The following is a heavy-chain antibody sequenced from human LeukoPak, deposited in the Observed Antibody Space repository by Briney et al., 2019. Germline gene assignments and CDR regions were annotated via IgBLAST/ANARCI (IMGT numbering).Heavy chain of an antibody. V-gene: IGHV1-8*01. CDR3: ARGGIVGATFDYFDY. J-gene: IGHJ4*02. CDR2: MNPNSGNT. Sequence: EASVKVSCKASGYTFTSYDINWVRQATGQGLEWMGWMNPNSGNTGYAQKFQGRVTMTRDTSISTAYMDLSRLRSDDTAVYYCARGGIVGATFDYFDYWGQGTLVTVSS. D-gene: IGHD1-26*01. CDR1: GYTFTSYD.